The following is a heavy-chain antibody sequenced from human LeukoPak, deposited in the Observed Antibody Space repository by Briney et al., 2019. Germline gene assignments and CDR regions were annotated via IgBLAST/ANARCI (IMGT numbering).Heavy chain of an antibody. J-gene: IGHJ4*02. D-gene: IGHD6-13*01. CDR3: AKSHASIWNVYDY. CDR2: ITAGGDST. V-gene: IGHV3-23*01. Sequence: GGSLRLSCAASGFTFSGYAMSWVRLAPGEGLEWVSAITAGGDSTYYAESAKGRFTISRDNLKNMVFLQMSTLRAEDTAIYYCAKSHASIWNVYDYWGQGTLVTVSS. CDR1: GFTFSGYA.